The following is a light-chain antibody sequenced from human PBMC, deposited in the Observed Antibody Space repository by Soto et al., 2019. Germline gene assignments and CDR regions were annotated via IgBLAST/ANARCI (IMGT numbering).Light chain of an antibody. J-gene: IGKJ1*01. V-gene: IGKV3-20*01. CDR1: QSVSSSY. CDR3: QVYGTSSKT. Sequence: EIVLTQSPGTLSLSPGEGATLSCRASQSVSSSYIAWYQQRPGQTPSLLIYGASTRATGIPDRFSGSGSGTHFTLTISRLEPEDFAVYFCQVYGTSSKTFGQGTKVDIK. CDR2: GAS.